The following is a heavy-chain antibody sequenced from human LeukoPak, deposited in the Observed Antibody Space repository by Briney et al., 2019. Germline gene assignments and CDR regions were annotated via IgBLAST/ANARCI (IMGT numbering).Heavy chain of an antibody. CDR1: GFTFSSFA. CDR2: ISGSGDIT. CDR3: AKILQAPNHDY. J-gene: IGHJ4*02. Sequence: GGSLRLSCAASGFTFSSFAMSWVRQAPGKGLEWVSTISGSGDITYYADSVKGRFTISRDNSKNTLFLQMNSLRAEDTAVYYCAKILQAPNHDYWGQGTLVTVSS. V-gene: IGHV3-23*01.